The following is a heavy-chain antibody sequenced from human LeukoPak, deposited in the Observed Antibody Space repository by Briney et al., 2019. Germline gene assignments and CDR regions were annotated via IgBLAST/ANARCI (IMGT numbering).Heavy chain of an antibody. V-gene: IGHV3-21*06. J-gene: IGHJ5*02. CDR1: GFTFSSYS. CDR3: ARVMIGEERPPFWFDP. CDR2: ISGSGTSYI. D-gene: IGHD2-21*01. Sequence: TGGSLRLSCAASGFTFSSYSMNWVRQAPGKGLEWVSSISGSGTSYIFYADSVKGRFTISRDNAKDSLYLLMDSLRVEDTAVYYCARVMIGEERPPFWFDPWGQGTLVTVSS.